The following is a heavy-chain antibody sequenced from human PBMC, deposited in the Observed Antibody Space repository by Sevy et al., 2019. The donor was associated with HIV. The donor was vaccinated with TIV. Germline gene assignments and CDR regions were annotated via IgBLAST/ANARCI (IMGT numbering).Heavy chain of an antibody. V-gene: IGHV3-49*04. J-gene: IGHJ4*02. CDR3: VRSRLLGYTAMIPDY. Sequence: GGSLRLSCTTSGFTLGDYAMSWVRQAPGKGLEWVGFMRSQAFAGTTDYAASVQGRFTISTDDSKATARLQMNSLRTEDTGVYYCVRSRLLGYTAMIPDYWGQRTLVTVSS. CDR1: GFTLGDYA. CDR2: MRSQAFAGTT. D-gene: IGHD5-18*01.